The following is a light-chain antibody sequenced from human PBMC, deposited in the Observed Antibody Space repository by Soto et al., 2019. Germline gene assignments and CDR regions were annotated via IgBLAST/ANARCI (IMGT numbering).Light chain of an antibody. CDR2: DTS. J-gene: IGKJ5*01. Sequence: EIVLTQSPGTLSLSPGERAPLSCRASRSVNNNYLAWYQQKPGQAPRLLIYDTSSRATGIPDRFSRSGSGTDFTLTITRLEPEDSAVYFCQQYTGPPTTFGQGTRLEI. CDR3: QQYTGPPTT. V-gene: IGKV3-20*01. CDR1: RSVNNNY.